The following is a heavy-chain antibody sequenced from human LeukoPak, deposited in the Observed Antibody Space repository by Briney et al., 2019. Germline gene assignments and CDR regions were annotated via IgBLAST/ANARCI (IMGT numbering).Heavy chain of an antibody. CDR3: ARDRGPNSNWFDP. V-gene: IGHV4-31*03. CDR2: IYYSGST. Sequence: PSETLSLTCTVSGGSISSGGYYWSWIRQQPGKGLEWIGYIYYSGSTYYNPSLKSRVTISVDTSKNQFSLKLSSVTAADTAVYYCARDRGPNSNWFDPWGLGTLVTVSS. J-gene: IGHJ5*02. D-gene: IGHD3-10*01. CDR1: GGSISSGGYY.